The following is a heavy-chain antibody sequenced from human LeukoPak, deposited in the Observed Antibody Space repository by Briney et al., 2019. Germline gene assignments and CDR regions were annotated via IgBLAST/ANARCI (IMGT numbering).Heavy chain of an antibody. Sequence: ASVKVSCKAAGYTFTGYYMFWVRQAPGQGLEWMGRVNPNSGGTNYAQKFQGRVTMTRDTSISTAYMELSRLRSDDTAVYYCARGYCSGGSCYSVENWFDPWGQGTLVTVSS. J-gene: IGHJ5*02. CDR2: VNPNSGGT. D-gene: IGHD2-15*01. CDR3: ARGYCSGGSCYSVENWFDP. V-gene: IGHV1-2*06. CDR1: GYTFTGYY.